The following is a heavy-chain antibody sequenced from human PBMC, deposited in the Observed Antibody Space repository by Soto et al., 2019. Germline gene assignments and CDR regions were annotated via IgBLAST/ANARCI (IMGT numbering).Heavy chain of an antibody. V-gene: IGHV4-4*07. D-gene: IGHD3-3*01. J-gene: IGHJ5*02. CDR2: IYTSGST. CDR3: ARDPDDFWSGNNWFDP. CDR1: GGSISSYY. Sequence: SETLSLTCTVFGGSISSYYWSWIRQPAGKGLEWIGRIYTSGSTNYNPSLKSRVTMSVDTSKNQFSLKLSSVTAADTAVYYCARDPDDFWSGNNWFDPWGQGTLVTVSS.